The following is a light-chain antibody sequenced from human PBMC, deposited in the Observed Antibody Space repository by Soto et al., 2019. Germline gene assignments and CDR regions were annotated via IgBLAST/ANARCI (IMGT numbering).Light chain of an antibody. CDR2: DAS. CDR3: QQYDNLPRT. CDR1: QDISNY. J-gene: IGKJ4*01. V-gene: IGKV1-33*01. Sequence: DIQMTQSPSSLSASVGDRVTINCQASQDISNYLNWYQQKPGKAPKLLIYDASNLETGVPSRFSGSGSGTDFTFTISSLQPEDIATYYCQQYDNLPRTFGGGTKVDIK.